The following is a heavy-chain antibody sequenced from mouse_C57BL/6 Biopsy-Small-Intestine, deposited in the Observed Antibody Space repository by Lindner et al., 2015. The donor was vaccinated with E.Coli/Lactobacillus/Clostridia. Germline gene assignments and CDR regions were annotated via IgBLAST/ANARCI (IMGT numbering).Heavy chain of an antibody. Sequence: VQLQESGPALVKPGASVNISCKASGYAFSSSWMNWVRQRPGKGLEWIGRIFPEDVETTYNGNFKGKATLTADKSSSTAYMELRSLTSEDSAVYFCARGTGYVNYSWYFDVWGTGTTVTVSS. CDR2: IFPEDVET. V-gene: IGHV1-82*01. CDR1: GYAFSSSW. J-gene: IGHJ1*03. D-gene: IGHD2-1*01. CDR3: ARGTGYVNYSWYFDV.